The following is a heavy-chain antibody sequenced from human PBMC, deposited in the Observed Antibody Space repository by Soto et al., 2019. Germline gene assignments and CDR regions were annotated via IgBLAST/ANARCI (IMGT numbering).Heavy chain of an antibody. CDR3: ARQNYYGSGSYIYGMDV. D-gene: IGHD3-10*01. CDR1: GGSVSSGIYY. Sequence: SETLSLTCTVSGGSVSSGIYYWSWIRQPPGKGLEWIGYIYYSGSTNYNPSLKSRVTISVDTSKNQFSLKLSSVTAADTAVYYCARQNYYGSGSYIYGMDVWGQGTTVTVSS. V-gene: IGHV4-61*01. J-gene: IGHJ6*02. CDR2: IYYSGST.